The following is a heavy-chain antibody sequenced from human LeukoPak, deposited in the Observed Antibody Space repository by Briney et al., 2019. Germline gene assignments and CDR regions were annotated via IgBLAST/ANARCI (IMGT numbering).Heavy chain of an antibody. CDR1: SDSISRSYFY. CDR3: ARLGDSGYYADF. Sequence: PSETLSLTCTVTSDSISRSYFYCGWVRQPPGKGLEWIGSIYLTGSTYYNSSLKSRLTISLDTSRDQFSLKLSSVTAADTAVYYCARLGDSGYYADFWGQGTLVTVSS. J-gene: IGHJ4*02. V-gene: IGHV4-39*01. D-gene: IGHD3-22*01. CDR2: IYLTGST.